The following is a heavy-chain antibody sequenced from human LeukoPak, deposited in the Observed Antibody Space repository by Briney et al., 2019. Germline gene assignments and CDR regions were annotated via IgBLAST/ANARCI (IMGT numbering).Heavy chain of an antibody. D-gene: IGHD3-10*01. J-gene: IGHJ4*02. CDR3: AAPGNYGSGPLDF. V-gene: IGHV3-74*01. Sequence: PGGSLRLSCAASGLTLSRYWMHWVRQAPGKGLVWVSLINNDGSSTTYADSVKGRFTISRDNAKNTLYLQMNSLRAEDTAVYYCAAPGNYGSGPLDFWGQGTLVTVSS. CDR1: GLTLSRYW. CDR2: INNDGSST.